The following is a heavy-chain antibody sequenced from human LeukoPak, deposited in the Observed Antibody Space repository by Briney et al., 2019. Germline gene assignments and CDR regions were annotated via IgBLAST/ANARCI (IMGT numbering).Heavy chain of an antibody. CDR2: IYYSGST. CDR3: ARDYGDDPPSFDY. J-gene: IGHJ4*02. CDR1: GGSISSYS. Sequence: SETLSLTCTVSGGSISSYSWSWIRQPPGKGLEWIGYIYYSGSTYYNPSLKSRVTISVDTSKNQFSLKLSSVTAADTAVYYCARDYGDDPPSFDYWGQGTLVTVSS. V-gene: IGHV4-59*12. D-gene: IGHD4-17*01.